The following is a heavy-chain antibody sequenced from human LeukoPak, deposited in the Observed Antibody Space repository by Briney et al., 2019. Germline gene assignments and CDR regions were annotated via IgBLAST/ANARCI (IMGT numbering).Heavy chain of an antibody. CDR2: VSPYNCHT. CDR1: GCTFTRYG. J-gene: IGHJ4*02. Sequence: SVTVSCKASGCTFTRYGFSWLRQAPGQGLEGVGWVSPYNCHTNYAQKFQGRVTITTDTSTSTAYMEVRSLRSDDTAMYYCATDNWNSFDYWGQGTLVTVSS. V-gene: IGHV1-18*01. D-gene: IGHD1-7*01. CDR3: ATDNWNSFDY.